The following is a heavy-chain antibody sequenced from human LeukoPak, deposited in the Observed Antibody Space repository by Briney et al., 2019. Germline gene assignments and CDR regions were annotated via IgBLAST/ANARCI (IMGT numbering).Heavy chain of an antibody. CDR2: IYYSGRT. V-gene: IGHV4-59*01. Sequence: SETLSLTCTVSGGSISSYYWSWIRQPPGKGLEWVGYIYYSGRTNYNPSLKSRVTISVDTSKNQFSLKLSSVTAADTAVYYCARGADSSGYYAYYYYYGMDVWGQGTTVTVSS. D-gene: IGHD3-22*01. J-gene: IGHJ6*02. CDR1: GGSISSYY. CDR3: ARGADSSGYYAYYYYYGMDV.